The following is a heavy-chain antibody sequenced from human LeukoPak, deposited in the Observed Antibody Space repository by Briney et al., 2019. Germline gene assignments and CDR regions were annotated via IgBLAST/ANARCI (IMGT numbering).Heavy chain of an antibody. V-gene: IGHV3-30*02. CDR2: IRYDGINK. CDR1: GFTFSTYG. D-gene: IGHD3-10*01. J-gene: IGHJ4*02. CDR3: ARVDRGKGFDY. Sequence: GGSLRLSCAASGFTFSTYGMHWVRQAPGKGLEWVAFIRYDGINKYYVDSVKGRFTISRDNSKNTLYQQMNILRTEDTAVYYCARVDRGKGFDYWGQGTLVTVSS.